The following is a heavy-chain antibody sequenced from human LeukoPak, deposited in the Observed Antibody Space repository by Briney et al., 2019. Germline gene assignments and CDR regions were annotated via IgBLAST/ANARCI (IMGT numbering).Heavy chain of an antibody. CDR1: GGTFSSYA. J-gene: IGHJ4*02. CDR3: ASPRDSIPYYFDY. V-gene: IGHV1-69*13. Sequence: SVKVSCKASGGTFSSYAISWVRQAPGQGLEWMGGIIPIFGTANYAQKFQGRVTITADESTSTAYVELSSLRSEDTAVYYCASPRDSIPYYFDYWGQGTLVTVSS. D-gene: IGHD2-21*01. CDR2: IIPIFGTA.